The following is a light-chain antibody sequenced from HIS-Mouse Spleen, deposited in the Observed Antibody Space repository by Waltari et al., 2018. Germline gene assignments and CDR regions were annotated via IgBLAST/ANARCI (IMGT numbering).Light chain of an antibody. Sequence: DIQMTQSPSSLSASVGDRITITSQASQDISHYLTWYQQEPGKAPKLLIYDASNLETGVPSRFSGSESGTDFTFTISSLQPEDIATYYCQQYDNLPLTFGGGTK. CDR3: QQYDNLPLT. CDR2: DAS. V-gene: IGKV1-33*01. J-gene: IGKJ4*01. CDR1: QDISHY.